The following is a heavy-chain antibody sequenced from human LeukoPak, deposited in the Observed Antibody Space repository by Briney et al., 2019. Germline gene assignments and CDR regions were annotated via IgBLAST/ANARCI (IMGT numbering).Heavy chain of an antibody. CDR1: GGSISSSSYY. J-gene: IGHJ3*02. Sequence: PSETLSLTCTVSGGSISSSSYYWGWIRQPPGKGLEWIGSIYYSGSTYYNPSLKSRVTISVDTSKNQFSLKLSSVTAADTAVYYCARASESRSSYHNRADAFDIWGQGTMVTVSS. V-gene: IGHV4-39*01. CDR3: ARASESRSSYHNRADAFDI. D-gene: IGHD1-26*01. CDR2: IYYSGST.